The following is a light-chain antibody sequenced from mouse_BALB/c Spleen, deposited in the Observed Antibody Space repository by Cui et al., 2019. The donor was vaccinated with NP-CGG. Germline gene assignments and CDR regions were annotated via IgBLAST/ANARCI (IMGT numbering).Light chain of an antibody. CDR3: ALWYSNHWV. V-gene: IGLV1*01. CDR1: TGAVTTSNY. CDR2: GTN. J-gene: IGLJ1*01. Sequence: QAVVTQEYALPPSPGETVTLTCRSSTGAVTTSNYANWVQEKPDHLFTGLICGTNNRVPGVPARFSGSLIGDKAALTITGAQTEDEAIYFCALWYSNHWVFGGGTKLTVL.